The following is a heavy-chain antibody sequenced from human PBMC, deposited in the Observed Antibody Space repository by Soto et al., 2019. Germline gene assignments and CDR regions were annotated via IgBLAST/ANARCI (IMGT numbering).Heavy chain of an antibody. J-gene: IGHJ6*02. Sequence: QVQLVQSGAEVKKPGSSVKVSCKASGGTFSSYAISWVRQAPGQGLEWMGGIIPIFGTANYAQTFQGRVTITADESTSTAYMELSSLRSEDTAVYYCARARIAAAGGYYYGMDVWGQGTTVTVSS. CDR3: ARARIAAAGGYYYGMDV. D-gene: IGHD6-13*01. CDR1: GGTFSSYA. CDR2: IIPIFGTA. V-gene: IGHV1-69*01.